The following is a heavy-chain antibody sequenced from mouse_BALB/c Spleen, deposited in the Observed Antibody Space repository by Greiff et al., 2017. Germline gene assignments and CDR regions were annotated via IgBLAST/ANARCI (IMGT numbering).Heavy chain of an antibody. CDR1: GYTFTSYW. V-gene: IGHV1-69*02. Sequence: QVHVKQPGAELVRPGASVKLSCKASGYTFTSYWINWVKQRPGQGLEWIGNIYPSDSYTNYNQKFKDKATLTVDKSSSTAYMQLSSPTSEDSAVYYCTRRGNAYAMDYWGQGTSVTVSS. CDR2: IYPSDSYT. CDR3: TRRGNAYAMDY. D-gene: IGHD2-1*01. J-gene: IGHJ4*01.